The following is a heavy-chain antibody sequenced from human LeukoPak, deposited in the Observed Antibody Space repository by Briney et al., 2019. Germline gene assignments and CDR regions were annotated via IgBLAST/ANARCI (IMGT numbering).Heavy chain of an antibody. D-gene: IGHD2-2*01. Sequence: GGSLRLSCAASGFTFNSYSMSWVRQAPGKGLEWVAIIKQDGSEKYYVDSVKGRFTISRDNAKNSLYLQMNSLRAEDTAVYYCARDDTSTTAFDPWGQGTLVSVSS. CDR1: GFTFNSYS. CDR2: IKQDGSEK. J-gene: IGHJ5*02. V-gene: IGHV3-7*01. CDR3: ARDDTSTTAFDP.